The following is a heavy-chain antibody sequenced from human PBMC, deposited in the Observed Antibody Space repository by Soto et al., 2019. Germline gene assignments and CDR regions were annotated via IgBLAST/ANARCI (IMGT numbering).Heavy chain of an antibody. CDR2: ISDRGDI. D-gene: IGHD2-15*01. J-gene: IGHJ4*02. V-gene: IGHV4-59*08. CDR3: ARVKLAGRGGFDY. CDR1: GISITSSY. Sequence: SETLSLTCTVSGISITSSYWNWFRQSPGKGLEWIGQISDRGDINYNPPLESRVAISTDTSKNQVSLTLTAVNAADTAVYYCARVKLAGRGGFDYWGLGTLVTVSS.